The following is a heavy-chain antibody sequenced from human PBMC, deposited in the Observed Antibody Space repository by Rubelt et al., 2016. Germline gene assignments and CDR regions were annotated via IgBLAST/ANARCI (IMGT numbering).Heavy chain of an antibody. CDR2: LYTTGNT. J-gene: IGHJ4*02. D-gene: IGHD3-16*01. CDR1: GGSISSRTYY. V-gene: IGHV4-39*07. CDR3: ATGLQAQRSFDY. Sequence: QLQLQESGPGLVKPSETLSLTCSVSGGSISSRTYYWGWVRQPPGKGLEWIANLYTTGNTDYNPSLTSRVTMSVDTSKNQFSLKLTSVTAADTAAYYCATGLQAQRSFDYWGQGTLVTVSS.